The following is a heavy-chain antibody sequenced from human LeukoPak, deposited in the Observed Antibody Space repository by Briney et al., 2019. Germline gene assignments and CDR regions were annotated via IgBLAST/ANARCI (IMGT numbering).Heavy chain of an antibody. CDR2: ISSSGSTI. D-gene: IGHD3-16*01. J-gene: IGHJ5*02. CDR1: GFTFSSYE. V-gene: IGHV3-48*03. CDR3: ARSRFDYIWGIDQ. Sequence: PGGSLRLSCAASGFTFSSYEMNWVRQAPGKGLEWVSYISSSGSTIYYADSVKGRFTISRDNAKNSLYLQMNSLRDEDTAVYYCARSRFDYIWGIDQWGQGTLVTVSS.